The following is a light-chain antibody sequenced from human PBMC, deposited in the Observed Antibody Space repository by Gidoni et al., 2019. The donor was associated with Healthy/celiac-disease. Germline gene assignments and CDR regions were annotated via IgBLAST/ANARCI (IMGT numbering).Light chain of an antibody. CDR1: QSISSY. CDR3: KQSYSTPRT. V-gene: IGKV1-39*01. J-gene: IGKJ1*01. CDR2: AAS. Sequence: IQMTQSPSSLSASVGDRVTITCRASQSISSYLNWYQQKPGKAPKLLSYAASSLQSGVPSRVSGSGSGTDVTLTISSLQPEDCATYYCKQSYSTPRTFGQGTKVEIK.